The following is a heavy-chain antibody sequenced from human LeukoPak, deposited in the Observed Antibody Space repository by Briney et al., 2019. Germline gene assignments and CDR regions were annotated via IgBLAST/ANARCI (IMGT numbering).Heavy chain of an antibody. CDR1: GFTFSSYG. V-gene: IGHV3-30*18. D-gene: IGHD5-18*01. CDR3: ANAMDTAMVVNAFDI. CDR2: ISYDGSNK. J-gene: IGHJ3*02. Sequence: PGGSLRLSCAASGFTFSSYGMHLVRQAPGKGLEWVAVISYDGSNKYYADSVKGRFTISRDNSKNTLYLQMNSLRAEDTAVYYCANAMDTAMVVNAFDIWGQGTMVTVSS.